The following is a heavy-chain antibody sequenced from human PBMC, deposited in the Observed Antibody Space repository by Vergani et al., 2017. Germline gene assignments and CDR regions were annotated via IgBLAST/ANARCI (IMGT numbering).Heavy chain of an antibody. CDR3: ARGHGDYTYYYMDV. D-gene: IGHD4-17*01. V-gene: IGHV4-61*02. J-gene: IGHJ6*03. CDR2: IYTSGST. Sequence: QVQLQESGPGLVKPSQTLSLTCTVSGGSISSGSYYWSWIRQPAGKGLEWIGRIYTSGSTNYNPSLKSRVTISVDTSKNQFSLKLSSVTAADTAGYYCARGHGDYTYYYMDVWGKGTTVTVSS. CDR1: GGSISSGSYY.